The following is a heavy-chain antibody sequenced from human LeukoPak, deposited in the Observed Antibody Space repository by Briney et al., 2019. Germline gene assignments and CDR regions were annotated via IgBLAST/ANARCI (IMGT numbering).Heavy chain of an antibody. D-gene: IGHD3-22*01. V-gene: IGHV3-11*01. CDR3: ARSPWDSSGYYYFDL. CDR2: ISSSGTTI. J-gene: IGHJ4*02. CDR1: AFSNYY. Sequence: GGSLRLSCAASAFSNYYMSWIRQAPGKGLEWVSYISSSGTTIYYADSVKGRFTISRDNAKNSLYQQMNSLRAEDTAVYYCARSPWDSSGYYYFDLWGQGTLVTVSS.